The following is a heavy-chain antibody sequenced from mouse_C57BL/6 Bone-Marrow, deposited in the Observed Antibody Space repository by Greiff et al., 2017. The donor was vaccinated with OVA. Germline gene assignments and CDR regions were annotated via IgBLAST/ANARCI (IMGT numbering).Heavy chain of an antibody. D-gene: IGHD2-5*01. CDR2: IDPYSGGT. CDR3: ARSYYSKPIYAMDY. V-gene: IGHV1-72*01. Sequence: QVQLQQSGDELVKPGASVKLSCKASGYTFTSYWMHWVKQRPGRGLEWIGRIDPYSGGTKYNEKFKSKATLTVDKPSSTAYMQLSSLTSEDSAVYYCARSYYSKPIYAMDYWGQGTSVTVSS. CDR1: GYTFTSYW. J-gene: IGHJ4*01.